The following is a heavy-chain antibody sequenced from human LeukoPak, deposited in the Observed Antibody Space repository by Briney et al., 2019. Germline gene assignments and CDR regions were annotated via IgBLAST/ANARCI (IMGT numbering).Heavy chain of an antibody. CDR1: GGSISSYY. CDR3: VRGGYGGFDY. Sequence: SETLSLTCTVSGGSISSYYWSWIRQPPGKGLEWIGYIYYSGSTNYNPSLKSRVTISVDTSKNQFSLNLNSVTAADTAVYYCVRGGYGGFDYWGQGALVTVSS. CDR2: IYYSGST. D-gene: IGHD4-23*01. J-gene: IGHJ4*02. V-gene: IGHV4-59*12.